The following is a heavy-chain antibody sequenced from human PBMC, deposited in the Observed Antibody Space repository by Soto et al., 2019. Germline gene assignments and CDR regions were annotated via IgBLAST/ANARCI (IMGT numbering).Heavy chain of an antibody. V-gene: IGHV4-39*01. J-gene: IGHJ5*02. D-gene: IGHD3-10*01. Sequence: PSETLSLTCTVSGGSISSSHYYWAWIRQPPGKGLEWVASLYHSGSTYYNPSLKSRVTTSVDTAKNQFSPKMSSVTAADTAVYYCLRRVGSWFNHWVDPWGQGTLVTVSS. CDR2: LYHSGST. CDR1: GGSISSSHYY. CDR3: LRRVGSWFNHWVDP.